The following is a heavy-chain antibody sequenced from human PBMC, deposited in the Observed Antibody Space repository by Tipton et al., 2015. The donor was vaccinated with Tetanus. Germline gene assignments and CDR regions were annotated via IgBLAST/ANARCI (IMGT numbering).Heavy chain of an antibody. Sequence: SLRLSCAASGFTFSTYAMSWVRQAPGKGLEWVSGISAGGGSTYYADSVEGRFTISRDNSKNTLYLQMNSLRAEDTAIYYCAISDVAVADTNWGQGTLVTVSS. CDR1: GFTFSTYA. CDR3: AISDVAVADTN. CDR2: ISAGGGST. V-gene: IGHV3-23*01. J-gene: IGHJ1*01. D-gene: IGHD6-19*01.